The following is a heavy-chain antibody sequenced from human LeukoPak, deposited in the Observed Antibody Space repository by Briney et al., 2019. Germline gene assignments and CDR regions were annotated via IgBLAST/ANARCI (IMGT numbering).Heavy chain of an antibody. V-gene: IGHV4-59*08. CDR1: GDSISGYY. CDR2: IHYTGIT. J-gene: IGHJ2*01. Sequence: PSETLSLTCTVSGDSISGYYWGWIRQAPGKGLEWIAYIHYTGITNYNPSLRSRAAISVDTSTNQFSLKLTSVTAADTAMYYCARHITNSGSAFDLWGRGTLVTVSA. D-gene: IGHD3-10*01. CDR3: ARHITNSGSAFDL.